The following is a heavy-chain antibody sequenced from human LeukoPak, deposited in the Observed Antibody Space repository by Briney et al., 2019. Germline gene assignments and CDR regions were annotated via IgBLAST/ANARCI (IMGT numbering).Heavy chain of an antibody. CDR1: GYTFTSYG. V-gene: IGHV1-18*01. D-gene: IGHD6-13*01. J-gene: IGHJ4*02. CDR2: TSAYNGNT. CDR3: ARASLNSSSWYFDY. Sequence: GASVKVSCKASGYTFTSYGISWVRQAPGQGLEWMGWTSAYNGNTNYAQKLQGRVTMTTDTSTSTAYMELRSLRSDDTAVYYCARASLNSSSWYFDYWGQGTLVTVSS.